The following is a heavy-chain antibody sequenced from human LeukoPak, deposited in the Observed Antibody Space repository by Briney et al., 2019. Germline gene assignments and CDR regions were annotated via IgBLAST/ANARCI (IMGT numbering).Heavy chain of an antibody. CDR3: ARDGLHTAHFDY. D-gene: IGHD5-18*01. CDR1: GFTFSSYT. V-gene: IGHV3-48*02. J-gene: IGHJ4*02. Sequence: QSGGSLRLPCAASGFTFSSYTMNWVRQAPGKGLEWVSTVSDSFNKHYSDSVKGRFTISRDNAGNSLYLQMNSLRDEDTAVYYCARDGLHTAHFDYWGQGTLVTVSS. CDR2: VSDSFNK.